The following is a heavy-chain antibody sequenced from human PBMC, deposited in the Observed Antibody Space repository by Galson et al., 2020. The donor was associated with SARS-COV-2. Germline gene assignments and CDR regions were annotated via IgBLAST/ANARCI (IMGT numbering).Heavy chain of an antibody. J-gene: IGHJ6*02. D-gene: IGHD3-10*01. CDR1: GFTFSSYW. CDR3: AREYYYGSGSERGYYSYYGVDV. V-gene: IGHV3-74*01. CDR2: INSDGNSI. Sequence: TGGSLRLSCAASGFTFSSYWMHWVRQVPGKGLVWVSRINSDGNSITYADSVKGRFNISRDNAKNTLYLQMNSLRAEDTAVYYCAREYYYGSGSERGYYSYYGVDVWGQGTTVTVSS.